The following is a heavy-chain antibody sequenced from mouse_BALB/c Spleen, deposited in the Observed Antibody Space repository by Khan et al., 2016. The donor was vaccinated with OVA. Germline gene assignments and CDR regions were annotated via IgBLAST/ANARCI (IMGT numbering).Heavy chain of an antibody. J-gene: IGHJ2*01. CDR1: GYSITSGYG. D-gene: IGHD1-2*01. CDR3: ARTARIKY. Sequence: VPLKQSGPGLVKPSQSLSLTCTVTGYSITSGYGWNWIRQFPGNKLEWMGYISYSGSTNYNPSLKSRISITRDTSKNQFFLQLNSVTTEDTATYYCARTARIKYWGQGTTLRVSS. CDR2: ISYSGST. V-gene: IGHV3-2*02.